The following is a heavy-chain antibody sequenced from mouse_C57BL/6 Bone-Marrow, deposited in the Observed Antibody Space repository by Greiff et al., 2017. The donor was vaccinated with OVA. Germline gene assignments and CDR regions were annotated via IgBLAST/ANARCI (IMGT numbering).Heavy chain of an antibody. Sequence: EVQLVESGGGLVQPKGSLKLSCAASGFSFNTYAMNWVRQAPGKGLEWVARIRSKSNNYATYYADSVKDRFPISRDDSESMLYLQMNNLKTEDTAMYYCVRQRYGNPFAYWGQGTLVTVSA. CDR1: GFSFNTYA. D-gene: IGHD2-10*02. J-gene: IGHJ3*01. CDR2: IRSKSNNYAT. V-gene: IGHV10-1*01. CDR3: VRQRYGNPFAY.